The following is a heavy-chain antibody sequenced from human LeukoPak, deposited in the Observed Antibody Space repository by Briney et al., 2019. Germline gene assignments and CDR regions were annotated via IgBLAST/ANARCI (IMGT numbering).Heavy chain of an antibody. CDR1: GYTFTGYY. V-gene: IGHV1-2*02. J-gene: IGHJ3*02. CDR3: ARSHNEAAAIPGGAFDI. Sequence: SVTVSCKASGYTFTGYYMHWVRQAPGQGLEWMGWINPNSGGTNYAQKFQGRVTMTRDTSISTAYMELSRLRSDDTAVYYCARSHNEAAAIPGGAFDIWGQGTMVTVSS. CDR2: INPNSGGT. D-gene: IGHD2-2*02.